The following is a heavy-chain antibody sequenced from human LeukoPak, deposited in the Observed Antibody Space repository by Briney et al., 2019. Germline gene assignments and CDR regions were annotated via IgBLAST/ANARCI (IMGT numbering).Heavy chain of an antibody. CDR3: ARSIDSSGYYYVNWFDP. J-gene: IGHJ5*02. D-gene: IGHD3-22*01. Sequence: PSETLSLTCTVSGGSTSSGGYYWSWIRQHPGKGLEWIGYIYYSGSTYYNPSLKSRVTISVDTSKNQFSLKLSSVTAADTAVYYCARSIDSSGYYYVNWFDPWGQGTLVTVSS. V-gene: IGHV4-31*03. CDR2: IYYSGST. CDR1: GGSTSSGGYY.